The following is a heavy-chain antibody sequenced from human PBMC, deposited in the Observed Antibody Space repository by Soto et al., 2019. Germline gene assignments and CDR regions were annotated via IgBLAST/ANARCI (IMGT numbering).Heavy chain of an antibody. J-gene: IGHJ3*02. CDR3: ARHGITGSYYDAFDI. CDR1: GCAISSSSCH. D-gene: IGHD1-26*01. V-gene: IGHV4-39*01. CDR2: IKYGGTT. Sequence: SEPLSQTYIHSGCAISSSSCHGGWIRQPPGKGLEWIASIKYGGTTFYDPSLKSRVTLSVDTSKNQFALKLSSVTAAETAVYYCARHGITGSYYDAFDIWGQGTMVT.